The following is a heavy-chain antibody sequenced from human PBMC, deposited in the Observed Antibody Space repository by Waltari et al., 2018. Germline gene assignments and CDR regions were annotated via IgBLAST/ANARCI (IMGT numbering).Heavy chain of an antibody. CDR1: GLTFGAYA. V-gene: IGHV3-49*03. CDR2: IRSKAYGGTT. J-gene: IGHJ4*02. CDR3: TRDTEE. Sequence: EVQLVESGGGLVQPGRSLRLSCTASGLTFGAYAMSWFRQAPGKGLEWVGFIRSKAYGGTTEYAASVKGRFTISRDDSKSIAYLQMNSLKTEDTAVYYCTRDTEEGGQGTLVTVSS.